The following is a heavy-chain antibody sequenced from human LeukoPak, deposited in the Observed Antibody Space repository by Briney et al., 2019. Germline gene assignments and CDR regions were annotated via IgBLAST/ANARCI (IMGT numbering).Heavy chain of an antibody. CDR2: ISDNGGNI. CDR3: ARGNRGTVTTDDAFDI. J-gene: IGHJ3*02. Sequence: PGGSLRLSCAASGFTFSSYAMSWVRQAPGKGLEWVSGISDNGGNIYYADSVKGRFTISRDNSKNTLYLQMNSLRAEDTAVYYCARGNRGTVTTDDAFDIWGQGTMVTVSS. D-gene: IGHD4-17*01. V-gene: IGHV3-23*01. CDR1: GFTFSSYA.